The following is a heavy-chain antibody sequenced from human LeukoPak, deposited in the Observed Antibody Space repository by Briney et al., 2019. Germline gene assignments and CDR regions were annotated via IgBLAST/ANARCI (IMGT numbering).Heavy chain of an antibody. CDR2: INWNGGST. V-gene: IGHV3-20*04. Sequence: GGSLRLSCAASGFTFDDYGMSWVRQGPGKELEWVSGINWNGGSTGYADSVKGRFTISRDNGKNSLYLQMNSLRAEDTALYYCARSDYYDSSAYFYWGQGTLVTVSS. CDR1: GFTFDDYG. CDR3: ARSDYYDSSAYFY. D-gene: IGHD3-22*01. J-gene: IGHJ4*02.